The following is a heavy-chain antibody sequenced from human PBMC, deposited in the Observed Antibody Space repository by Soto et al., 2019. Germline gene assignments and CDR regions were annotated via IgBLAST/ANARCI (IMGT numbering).Heavy chain of an antibody. Sequence: EVQLVESGGGLVKPGGSLRLSCAASGFTFSSYSMNWVRQAPGKGLEWVSSISSSSSYIYYADSVKGRFTISRDNAKNSLYLRMNSLRAEDTAVYYCAHHGGRAASGILEDYWGQGTLVTVSS. V-gene: IGHV3-21*01. CDR1: GFTFSSYS. CDR3: AHHGGRAASGILEDY. J-gene: IGHJ4*02. CDR2: ISSSSSYI. D-gene: IGHD6-13*01.